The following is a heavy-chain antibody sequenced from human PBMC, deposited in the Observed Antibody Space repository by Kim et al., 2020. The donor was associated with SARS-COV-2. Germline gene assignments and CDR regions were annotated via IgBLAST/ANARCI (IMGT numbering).Heavy chain of an antibody. CDR1: GGSFSGYY. D-gene: IGHD2-2*02. V-gene: IGHV4-34*01. Sequence: SQTLSLTCAVSGGSFSGYYWSWLRQPPGKGLEWIGEINHSGSTNYNPSLKSRVTISVDTSKNQFSLKLSSVTAADTAVYYCARGSFLVVVPAARPSDQVPNYYYMDVWGKWTTVTVSS. CDR3: ARGSFLVVVPAARPSDQVPNYYYMDV. J-gene: IGHJ6*03. CDR2: INHSGST.